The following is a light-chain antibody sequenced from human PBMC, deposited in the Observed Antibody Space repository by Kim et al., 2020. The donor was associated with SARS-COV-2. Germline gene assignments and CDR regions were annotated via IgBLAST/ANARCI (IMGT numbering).Light chain of an antibody. V-gene: IGLV3-1*01. CDR3: QAWDSSIVV. Sequence: VSPGQTASITCSGDKLGDKYACWYNQRPGQSPVLVIYQDSKRPSGIPERFSGSNSGNTATLTISGTQAMDEADYYCQAWDSSIVVFGGGTQLTVL. CDR1: KLGDKY. CDR2: QDS. J-gene: IGLJ2*01.